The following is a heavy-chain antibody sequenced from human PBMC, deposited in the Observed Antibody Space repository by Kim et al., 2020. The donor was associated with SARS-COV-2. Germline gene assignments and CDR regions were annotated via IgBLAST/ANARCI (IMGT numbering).Heavy chain of an antibody. D-gene: IGHD3-22*01. CDR2: IRGSGGST. V-gene: IGHV3-23*01. J-gene: IGHJ4*02. CDR3: VYYYDSSGYYYQY. Sequence: GGSLRLSCAASGFTFSSYAMSWVRQAPGKGLEWVSAIRGSGGSTYYADSVKGRFTISRDNSKNTLYLQMNSLRAEDTAVYYCVYYYDSSGYYYQYWGQGTLVTVSS. CDR1: GFTFSSYA.